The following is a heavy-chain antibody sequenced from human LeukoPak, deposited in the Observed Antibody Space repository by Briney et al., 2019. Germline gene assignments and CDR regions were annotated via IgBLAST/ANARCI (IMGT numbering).Heavy chain of an antibody. Sequence: PSQTLSLTCTVSGGSISSGGYYWSWIRQHPGKGLEWIGYIYHSGSTYYNPSLKSRVTISVDTSKNQFSLKLSSVTAAGTAVYYCAVTTRELFDYWGQGTLVTVSS. CDR1: GGSISSGGYY. CDR3: AVTTRELFDY. D-gene: IGHD1-26*01. J-gene: IGHJ4*02. CDR2: IYHSGST. V-gene: IGHV4-31*03.